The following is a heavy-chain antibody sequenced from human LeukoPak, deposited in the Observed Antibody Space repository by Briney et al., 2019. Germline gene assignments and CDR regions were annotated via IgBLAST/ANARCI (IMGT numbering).Heavy chain of an antibody. CDR3: ARGIVVVPAAIPTTDY. J-gene: IGHJ4*02. V-gene: IGHV4-30-4*08. D-gene: IGHD2-2*02. CDR1: GGSISTSTYY. CDR2: IYYSGST. Sequence: SETLSLTCSVSGGSISTSTYYLGWIRQPPGKGLEWIGYIYYSGSTYYNPSLKSRVTISVDTSKNQFSLKLSSVTAADTAVYYCARGIVVVPAAIPTTDYWGQGTLVTVSS.